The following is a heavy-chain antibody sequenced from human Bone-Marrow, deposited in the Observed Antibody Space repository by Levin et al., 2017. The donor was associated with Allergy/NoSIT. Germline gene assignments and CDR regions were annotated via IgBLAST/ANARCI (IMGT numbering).Heavy chain of an antibody. CDR2: IIPIFGTA. V-gene: IGHV1-69*13. CDR1: GGTFSSYA. J-gene: IGHJ2*01. CDR3: ARVRFTVTYYWYFDL. D-gene: IGHD4-17*01. Sequence: SVKVSCKASGGTFSSYAISWVRQAPGQGLEWMGGIIPIFGTANYAQKFQGRVTITADESTSTAYMELSSLRSEDTAVYYCARVRFTVTYYWYFDLWGRGTLVTVSS.